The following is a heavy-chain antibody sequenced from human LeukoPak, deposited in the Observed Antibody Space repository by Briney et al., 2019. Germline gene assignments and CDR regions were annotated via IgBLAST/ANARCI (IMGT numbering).Heavy chain of an antibody. CDR3: ARGAYYSYGLDV. Sequence: GGSLRLSCAASGFTFSTYSMNWIRQAPGKGLEWVSHISDSSRTIYYADSVKGRFTISRDNAKNSLYLQMNSLRDEDAAVYYCARGAYYSYGLDVWGQGTTVTVSS. J-gene: IGHJ6*02. V-gene: IGHV3-48*02. CDR2: ISDSSRTI. CDR1: GFTFSTYS.